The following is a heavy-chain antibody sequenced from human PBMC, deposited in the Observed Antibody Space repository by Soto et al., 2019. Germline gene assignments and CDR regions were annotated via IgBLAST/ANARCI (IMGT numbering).Heavy chain of an antibody. D-gene: IGHD3-3*01. CDR3: TRHAPLRSLGMDV. V-gene: IGHV5-51*01. CDR1: GYNFTNYC. J-gene: IGHJ6*02. Sequence: GESLKISCNGSGYNFTNYCIGWVLQMPGKGLEWMGIIYPGDSDTRYSPSFQGQVSISADKSISTAYLQWSSLKASDTAIYYCTRHAPLRSLGMDVWGQGTTVTVSS. CDR2: IYPGDSDT.